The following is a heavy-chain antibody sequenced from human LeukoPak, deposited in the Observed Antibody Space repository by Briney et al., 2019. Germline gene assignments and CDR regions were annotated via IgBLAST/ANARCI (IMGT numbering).Heavy chain of an antibody. D-gene: IGHD3-10*01. CDR2: IYYSGKT. V-gene: IGHV4-39*07. CDR1: GGSISSGTYH. CDR3: ARDVPSGLFDY. J-gene: IGHJ4*02. Sequence: SETLSLTCTVSGGSISSGTYHWGRIRQPPGKGLEWIGSIYYSGKTYYSPSLKSRVTISIDTSKNQFSLKLNSVTAADTAVYYCARDVPSGLFDYWGQGTLVTASS.